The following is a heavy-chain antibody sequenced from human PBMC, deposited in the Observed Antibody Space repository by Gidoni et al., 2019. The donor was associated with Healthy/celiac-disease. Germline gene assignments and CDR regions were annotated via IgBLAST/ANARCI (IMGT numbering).Heavy chain of an antibody. CDR2: IIPIFGTA. V-gene: IGHV1-69*01. D-gene: IGHD3-10*01. CDR3: ARVGDYYGSGSYYGAFDY. CDR1: GGTFSSYA. Sequence: QVQLVQSGAEVKKPGSSVKVSCKSSGGTFSSYAISWVRQAPGQGLEWMGGIIPIFGTANYAQKFQGRVTITADESTSTAHMELSSLRSEDTAVYYCARVGDYYGSGSYYGAFDYWGQGTLVTVSS. J-gene: IGHJ4*02.